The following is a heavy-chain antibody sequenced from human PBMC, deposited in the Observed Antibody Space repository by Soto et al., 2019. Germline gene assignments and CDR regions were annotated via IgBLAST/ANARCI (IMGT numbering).Heavy chain of an antibody. Sequence: ASVKVSCKASGYTFTGYYMHWVRQAPGQGLEWMGWINPNSGGTNYAQKFQGWVTMTRDTSISTAYMELSRLRSDDTAVYYCARGPITMIVVVTPTFDYWGQGTLVTVS. J-gene: IGHJ4*02. CDR3: ARGPITMIVVVTPTFDY. V-gene: IGHV1-2*04. D-gene: IGHD3-22*01. CDR1: GYTFTGYY. CDR2: INPNSGGT.